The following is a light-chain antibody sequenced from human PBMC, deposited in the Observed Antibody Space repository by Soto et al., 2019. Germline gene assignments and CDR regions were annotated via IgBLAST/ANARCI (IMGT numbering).Light chain of an antibody. Sequence: EIVLTQSPATLSLSPGDRATLSCRASQSVSRYLAWYQQRPGQAPRLLIYDASNRATGIPARFSGSGSGTDFTLTITSLEPEDFAVYYCQQYHSSPRTFGQGTKVEIK. CDR1: QSVSRY. CDR3: QQYHSSPRT. V-gene: IGKV3-11*01. CDR2: DAS. J-gene: IGKJ1*01.